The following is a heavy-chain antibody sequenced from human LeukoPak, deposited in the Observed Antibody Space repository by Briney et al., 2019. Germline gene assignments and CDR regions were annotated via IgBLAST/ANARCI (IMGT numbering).Heavy chain of an antibody. V-gene: IGHV3-64*01. D-gene: IGHD1-26*01. Sequence: GGSLRLSCAASGFTFSSYAMHWVRQAPGKGLEYVSAISSNGGSTYYANSVKGRFTISRDNSKNTLYLQMGSLRAEGMAVYYCASGDSGSYNWGQGTLVTVSS. CDR1: GFTFSSYA. J-gene: IGHJ4*02. CDR2: ISSNGGST. CDR3: ASGDSGSYN.